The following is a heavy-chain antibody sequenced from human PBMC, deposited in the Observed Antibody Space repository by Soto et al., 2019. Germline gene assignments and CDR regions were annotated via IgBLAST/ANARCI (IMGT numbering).Heavy chain of an antibody. D-gene: IGHD1-1*01. V-gene: IGHV4-59*01. CDR2: FYYSGST. J-gene: IGHJ4*02. CDR1: GSSISSYY. CDR3: ARGAWKLFDY. Sequence: SETLSLTCTVSGSSISSYYWSWIRQPPGKGLEWIGCFYYSGSTNYNPSLKSRVTISVDTSKKQFSLKLSSVTAADTAVYYCARGAWKLFDYWGQGTLVTSPQ.